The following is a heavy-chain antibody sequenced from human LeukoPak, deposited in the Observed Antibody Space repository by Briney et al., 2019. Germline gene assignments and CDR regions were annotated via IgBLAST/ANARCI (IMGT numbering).Heavy chain of an antibody. CDR1: GFTFTSYA. V-gene: IGHV3-23*01. Sequence: GGSLRLSCAASGFTFTSYAMSWVRQAPGKGLEWVSAISGSGGRTYYADSVKGRFTISRDNSKNTLYLQMNSLRAEDTAVYYCASSLWFGNYYFDYWGQGTLVTVSS. J-gene: IGHJ4*02. CDR3: ASSLWFGNYYFDY. D-gene: IGHD3-10*01. CDR2: ISGSGGRT.